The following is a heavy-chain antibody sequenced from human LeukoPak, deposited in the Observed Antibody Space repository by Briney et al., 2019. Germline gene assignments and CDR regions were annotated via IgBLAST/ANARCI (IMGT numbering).Heavy chain of an antibody. CDR3: AKGGYSSSSVDWFDP. CDR2: IRYDGSNK. Sequence: GGSLRLSCAASGFTFSSYGMHWVRQAPGKGLEWVAFIRYDGSNKYYADSVKGRFTISRDNSKNTLYLQMNSLRAEDTAVYYCAKGGYSSSSVDWFDPWGQGTLVTVSS. J-gene: IGHJ5*02. CDR1: GFTFSSYG. V-gene: IGHV3-30*02. D-gene: IGHD6-6*01.